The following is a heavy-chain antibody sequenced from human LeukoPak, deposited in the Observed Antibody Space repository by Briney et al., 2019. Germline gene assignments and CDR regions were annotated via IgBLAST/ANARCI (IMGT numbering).Heavy chain of an antibody. CDR3: ARAKVVVTAQNAFDI. D-gene: IGHD3-22*01. Sequence: ASVKVSCKASGGTFSSYAISWVRQAPGQGLEWMGGIIPIFGTANYAQKFQGRVTITADESTSTAYMELSSLRSEDTAVYYCARAKVVVTAQNAFDIWGQGTMVTVSS. V-gene: IGHV1-69*13. J-gene: IGHJ3*02. CDR1: GGTFSSYA. CDR2: IIPIFGTA.